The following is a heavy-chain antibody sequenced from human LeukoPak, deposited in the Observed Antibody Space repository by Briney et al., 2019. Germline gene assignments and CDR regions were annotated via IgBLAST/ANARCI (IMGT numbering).Heavy chain of an antibody. CDR1: GGTFSSYA. CDR3: ATGRRELDY. J-gene: IGHJ4*02. Sequence: ASVKVSCKASGGTFSSYAISWVRQAPRQGLEWMGRIIPILGIANYAQRFQGRVTITADKSTSTAFMELRSLRSDGTAVYYCATGRRELDYWGQGTLVTVSS. D-gene: IGHD1-26*01. V-gene: IGHV1-69*04. CDR2: IIPILGIA.